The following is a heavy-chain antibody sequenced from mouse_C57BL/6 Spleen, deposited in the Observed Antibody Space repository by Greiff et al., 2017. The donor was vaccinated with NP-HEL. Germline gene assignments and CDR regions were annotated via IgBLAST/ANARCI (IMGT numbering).Heavy chain of an antibody. CDR3: ARGDIYDGYYGFAY. Sequence: EVQLQESGPGLVKPSQSLSLTCSVTGYSITSGYYWNWIRQFPGNKLEWMGYISYDGSNNYNPSLKNRISITRDTSKNQFFLKLNSVTTEDTATYYCARGDIYDGYYGFAYWGQGTLVTVSA. CDR2: ISYDGSN. CDR1: GYSITSGYY. D-gene: IGHD2-3*01. J-gene: IGHJ3*01. V-gene: IGHV3-6*01.